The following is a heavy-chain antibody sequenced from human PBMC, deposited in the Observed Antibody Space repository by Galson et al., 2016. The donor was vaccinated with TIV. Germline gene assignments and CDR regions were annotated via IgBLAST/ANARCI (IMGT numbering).Heavy chain of an antibody. CDR2: ISTRGTST. CDR1: GFTLNNYP. D-gene: IGHD6-19*01. Sequence: SLRLSCAASGFTLNNYPVSWVHQAPGKGLKWVPHISTRGTSTYYADSVKGRFSISRDDSKNTVHLQMNSLRADDTAVYFCARVAPIAVAGHGFDSWGQGTLVTVSS. J-gene: IGHJ4*02. CDR3: ARVAPIAVAGHGFDS. V-gene: IGHV3-23*01.